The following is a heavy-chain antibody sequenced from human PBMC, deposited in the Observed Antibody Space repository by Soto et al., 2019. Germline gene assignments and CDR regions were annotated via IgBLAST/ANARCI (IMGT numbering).Heavy chain of an antibody. CDR3: ARATYYYGSGSFDY. CDR1: GGSISSGDYY. D-gene: IGHD3-10*01. V-gene: IGHV4-30-4*01. J-gene: IGHJ4*01. CDR2: IYYSGST. Sequence: PSETLSLTCSVSGGSISSGDYYWSWIRQPPGKGLEWIGYIYYSGSTYYNPSLKSRVTISVDTSKNQFSLKLSSVTAADTAVYYCARATYYYGSGSFDYCGHGTLVTVSP.